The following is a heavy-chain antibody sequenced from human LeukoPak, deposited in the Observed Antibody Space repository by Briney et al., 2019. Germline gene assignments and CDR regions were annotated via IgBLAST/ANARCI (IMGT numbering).Heavy chain of an antibody. CDR1: GFNLSTYW. Sequence: PGGSLRLSCEASGFNLSTYWMHWVRQVPGKGLVWVSRINSDGSRTSYADSVKGRFTISRDNAKNTLYLQMDSLRAEDTAVYYCAREGTYVAFDIWGQGTMVTVSS. CDR2: INSDGSRT. J-gene: IGHJ3*02. V-gene: IGHV3-74*01. D-gene: IGHD3-16*01. CDR3: AREGTYVAFDI.